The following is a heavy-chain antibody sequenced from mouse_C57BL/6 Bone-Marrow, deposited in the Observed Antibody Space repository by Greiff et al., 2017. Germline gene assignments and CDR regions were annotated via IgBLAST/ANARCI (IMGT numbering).Heavy chain of an antibody. CDR1: GYTFTSYW. V-gene: IGHV1-61*01. CDR2: IYPSDSET. D-gene: IGHD1-1*01. J-gene: IGHJ3*01. CDR3: AIGGITTVVSNWDQFAY. Sequence: VQLQQPGAELVRPGSSVKLSCKASGYTFTSYWMDWVKQRPGQGLEWIGNIYPSDSETHYNQKFKDKATLTVDKSSSTAYMQLSSLTSEDSAVYYCAIGGITTVVSNWDQFAYWGQGTLVTVSA.